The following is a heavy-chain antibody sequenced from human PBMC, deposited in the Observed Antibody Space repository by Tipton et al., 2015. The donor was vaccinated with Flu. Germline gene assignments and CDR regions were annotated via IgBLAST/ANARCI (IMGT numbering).Heavy chain of an antibody. CDR3: ARRDYSNYVSDPKSWFDP. D-gene: IGHD4-11*01. CDR2: IYTSGNT. CDR1: GGSISSGSYY. Sequence: LRLSCTVSGGSISSGSYYWSWIRQPAGKGLEWIGRIYTSGNTNYNPSLKSRVTISIDTSKNQFSLKMKSVTATDMAVYYCARRDYSNYVSDPKSWFDPWGQGTLVAVSS. V-gene: IGHV4-61*02. J-gene: IGHJ5*02.